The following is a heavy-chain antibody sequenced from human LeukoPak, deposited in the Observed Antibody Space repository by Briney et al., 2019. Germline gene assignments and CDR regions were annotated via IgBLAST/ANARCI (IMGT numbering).Heavy chain of an antibody. CDR3: ARANHGDYLPAD. V-gene: IGHV1-46*01. D-gene: IGHD4-17*01. CDR2: INPGGGSA. Sequence: ASVKVSCKASGYPFTTYHIHWVRQAPGQGLEWMGKINPGGGSANYAQKFQGRVTMTRDTSTRIVYMDLRSLRSGDTAVYYCARANHGDYLPADWGQGTLVTVSS. CDR1: GYPFTTYH. J-gene: IGHJ4*02.